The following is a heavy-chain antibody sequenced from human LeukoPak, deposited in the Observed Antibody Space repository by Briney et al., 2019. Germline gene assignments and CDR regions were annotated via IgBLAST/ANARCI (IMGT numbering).Heavy chain of an antibody. D-gene: IGHD3-22*01. J-gene: IGHJ4*02. V-gene: IGHV3-9*01. CDR1: GFTFDDYA. Sequence: GGSLRLSCAASGFTFDDYAMPWVRQAPGRGLEWVSGISWNSGIIGYADSVKGRFTISRDNAKNSLYLQMNSLRAEDTALYYCARGDSSGYYYQNYFDYWGQGTLVTVSS. CDR3: ARGDSSGYYYQNYFDY. CDR2: ISWNSGII.